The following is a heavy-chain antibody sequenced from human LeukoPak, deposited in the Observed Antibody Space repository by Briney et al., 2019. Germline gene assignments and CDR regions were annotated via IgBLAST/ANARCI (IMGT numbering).Heavy chain of an antibody. CDR3: ARGGEWLVRHFDY. CDR1: GYSISSGYY. V-gene: IGHV4-38-2*02. D-gene: IGHD6-19*01. Sequence: SETLSLTCTVSGYSISSGYYWGWIRRPPGKGLEWIGSIYHSGSTYYNPSLKSRVTISVDTSKNQFSLKLSSVTAADTAVYYCARGGEWLVRHFDYWGQGTLVTVSS. J-gene: IGHJ4*02. CDR2: IYHSGST.